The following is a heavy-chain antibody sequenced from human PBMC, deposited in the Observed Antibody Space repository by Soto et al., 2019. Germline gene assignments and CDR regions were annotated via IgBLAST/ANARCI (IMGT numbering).Heavy chain of an antibody. D-gene: IGHD3-10*01. CDR1: GFTFSTYA. J-gene: IGHJ3*01. V-gene: IGHV3-30-3*01. CDR2: ISYDSTNK. Sequence: QVQLVEPGGGVIQPGRSLRLSCAASGFTFSTYAMHWIRRAPGKGLEWMAVISYDSTNKYYADSLKGRLTISRDNSKNTLYLQLNSLRVEDTALYYCARDGGSYWGHGTMVIVSS. CDR3: ARDGGSY.